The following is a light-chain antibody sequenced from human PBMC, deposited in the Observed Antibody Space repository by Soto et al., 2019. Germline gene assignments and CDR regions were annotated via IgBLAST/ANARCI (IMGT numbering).Light chain of an antibody. V-gene: IGLV1-40*01. CDR2: GNT. J-gene: IGLJ3*02. CDR3: QSSDTSLSGWV. Sequence: QSVLTQPPSVSGAPGQRITISCTGSSSNIGAGHDVHWYQQRPGTAPKLLIYGNTNRPSGVPDRFAASKSGTSASLAITGLQADDEADYYCQSSDTSLSGWVFGGGTKLTVL. CDR1: SSNIGAGHD.